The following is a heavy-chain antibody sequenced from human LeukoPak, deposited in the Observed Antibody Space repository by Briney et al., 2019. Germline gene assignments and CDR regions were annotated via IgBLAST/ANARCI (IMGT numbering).Heavy chain of an antibody. CDR1: GYTFTSYG. J-gene: IGHJ4*02. CDR3: ARDWGVGSGSPFDY. CDR2: ISAYNDNI. D-gene: IGHD3-10*01. V-gene: IGHV1-18*01. Sequence: ASVKVSCKASGYTFTSYGISWVRQAPGQGLEWVGWISAYNDNINYSQKVQGRVTMTTDTFTSTAYMELRSLRSDDTAVYYCARDWGVGSGSPFDYWGQGTLVTVSS.